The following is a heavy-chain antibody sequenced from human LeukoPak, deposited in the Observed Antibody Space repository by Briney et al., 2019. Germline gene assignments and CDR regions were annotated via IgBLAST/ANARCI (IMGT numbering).Heavy chain of an antibody. V-gene: IGHV1-2*02. Sequence: ASVKVSCKASGYTFIDYYVHWVRQAPGQGLECMGWINPKSGDTNYAQKFEGRVTMTRDTSISTAYMELSGLRSDDTAAYYCARGPSGYDSVDVWGKGTTVIVSS. CDR3: ARGPSGYDSVDV. CDR1: GYTFIDYY. D-gene: IGHD1-26*01. J-gene: IGHJ6*03. CDR2: INPKSGDT.